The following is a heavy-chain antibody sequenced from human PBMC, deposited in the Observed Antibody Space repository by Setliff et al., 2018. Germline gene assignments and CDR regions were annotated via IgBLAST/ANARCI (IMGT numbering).Heavy chain of an antibody. CDR1: GCSIGSGSYY. CDR2: IYTSGST. D-gene: IGHD3-22*01. CDR3: ARGAGWCCDSSGYYYDY. Sequence: PSETLSLTCTVSGCSIGSGSYYWSWIRQPAGKGLEWIGRIYTSGSTNYNPSLKSRVTISVDTSKNQFSLKLSSVTAADTAVYYCARGAGWCCDSSGYYYDYWGQGTPVTVSS. J-gene: IGHJ4*02. V-gene: IGHV4-61*02.